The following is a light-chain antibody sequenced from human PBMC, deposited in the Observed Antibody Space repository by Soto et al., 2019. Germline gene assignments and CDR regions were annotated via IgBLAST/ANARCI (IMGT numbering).Light chain of an antibody. Sequence: IQLTQSPSSLSASVGDRVTITCQASRGISSYLAWYQEKPGKAPKXXVYSASTLQSGVPSRFSGSGAGPDCTRTISSLQPEDAETDFCPQLNSYTQTFGQGTRLEIK. V-gene: IGKV1-9*01. CDR2: SAS. CDR3: PQLNSYTQT. J-gene: IGKJ5*01. CDR1: RGISSY.